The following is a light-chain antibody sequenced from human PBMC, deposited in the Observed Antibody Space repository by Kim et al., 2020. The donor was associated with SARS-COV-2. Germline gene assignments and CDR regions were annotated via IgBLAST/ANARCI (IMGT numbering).Light chain of an antibody. CDR2: AAS. Sequence: ASIGDRVSITCRASHDISNFLAWYQQKPGKVPNFLIYAASALQSGVPSRFSGSGSGTDFTLTISSLRPEDVATYYCQNYNSAPRTFGQGTKVDIK. CDR1: HDISNF. V-gene: IGKV1-27*01. CDR3: QNYNSAPRT. J-gene: IGKJ1*01.